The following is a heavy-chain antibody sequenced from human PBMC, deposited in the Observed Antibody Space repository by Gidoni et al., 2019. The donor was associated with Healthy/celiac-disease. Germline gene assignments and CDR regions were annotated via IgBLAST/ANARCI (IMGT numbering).Heavy chain of an antibody. Sequence: QVQLVQSGAEVKKPGSSVKVSCKASGGTFSSYAISWVRQAPGQGLEWMGGSIPIFGTANYAQKFQGRVTITADESTSTAYMELSSLRSEDTAVYYCAKVGITIFGVVTYGMDVWGQGTTVTVSS. CDR3: AKVGITIFGVVTYGMDV. D-gene: IGHD3-3*01. J-gene: IGHJ6*02. CDR2: SIPIFGTA. CDR1: GGTFSSYA. V-gene: IGHV1-69*01.